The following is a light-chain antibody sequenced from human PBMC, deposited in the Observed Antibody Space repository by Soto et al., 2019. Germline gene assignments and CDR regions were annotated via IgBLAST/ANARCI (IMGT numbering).Light chain of an antibody. CDR2: DAS. CDR1: QSVSSY. V-gene: IGKV3-11*01. J-gene: IGKJ4*01. Sequence: EIGLTQSPATLSLSPGERATLSCRASQSVSSYLAWYQQKPGRAPRLLIYDASNRATGIPARFSGSGSGTDFTLTISSLEPEDFAVYYCQQRSNWPLTSGGGTKVDIK. CDR3: QQRSNWPLT.